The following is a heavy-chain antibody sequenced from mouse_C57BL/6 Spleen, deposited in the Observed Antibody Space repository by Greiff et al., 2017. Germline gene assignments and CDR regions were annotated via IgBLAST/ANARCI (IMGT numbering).Heavy chain of an antibody. J-gene: IGHJ3*01. CDR3: ARDQDYGTRFAY. CDR1: GFTFSSYA. CDR2: ISDGGSYT. V-gene: IGHV5-4*01. Sequence: DVKLVESGGGLVKPGGSLKLSCAASGFTFSSYAMSWVRQTPEKRLEWVATISDGGSYTYYPDNVKGRFTISRDNAKNNLYLQMSHLKSEDTAMYYCARDQDYGTRFAYWGQGTLVTVSA. D-gene: IGHD1-1*01.